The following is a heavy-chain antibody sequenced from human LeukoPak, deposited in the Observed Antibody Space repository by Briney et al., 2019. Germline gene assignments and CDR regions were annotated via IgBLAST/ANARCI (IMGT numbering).Heavy chain of an antibody. CDR2: ISFDGSKK. CDR1: GFTFSSYA. D-gene: IGHD3-3*01. Sequence: GVLRLSCAASGFTFSSYAMHWVRQAPGKGLEWVAIISFDGSKKDYADSVKGRFTISRDNSKNTLYLQMNSLRAEDTAVYYCARVNYDFWSGYPADYWGQGTLVTVSS. V-gene: IGHV3-30*04. J-gene: IGHJ4*02. CDR3: ARVNYDFWSGYPADY.